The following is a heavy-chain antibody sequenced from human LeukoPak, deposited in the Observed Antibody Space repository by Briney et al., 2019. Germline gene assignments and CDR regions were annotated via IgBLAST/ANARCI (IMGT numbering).Heavy chain of an antibody. CDR3: AKDFVVVPAAIRASYYYYYGMDV. J-gene: IGHJ6*02. Sequence: GGSLRLSCAASGFTFSSYAMSWVRQAPGKGLEWVSAISGSGGSTYYADSVKGRFTISRDNSKNTLYLQMNSLRAEDTAVYDCAKDFVVVPAAIRASYYYYYGMDVWGQGTTVTVSS. V-gene: IGHV3-23*01. CDR1: GFTFSSYA. D-gene: IGHD2-2*02. CDR2: ISGSGGST.